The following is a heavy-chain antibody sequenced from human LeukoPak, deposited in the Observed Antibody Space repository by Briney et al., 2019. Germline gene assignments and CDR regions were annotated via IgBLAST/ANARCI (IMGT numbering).Heavy chain of an antibody. J-gene: IGHJ4*02. V-gene: IGHV4-34*01. CDR2: INHSGST. CDR1: GGSFSGYD. CDR3: ASGPEYCGGDCYNDY. Sequence: SETLSLTCAVYGGSFSGYDWSWISQPPGKGLEWIGEINHSGSTNYNPSLKSRVTISVDTSKNQFSLKLSSVTAADTAVYYCASGPEYCGGDCYNDYWGQGTLVTVSS. D-gene: IGHD2-21*02.